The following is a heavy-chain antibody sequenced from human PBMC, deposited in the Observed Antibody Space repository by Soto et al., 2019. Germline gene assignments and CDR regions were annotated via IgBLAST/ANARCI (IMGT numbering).Heavy chain of an antibody. J-gene: IGHJ6*02. CDR1: GCTFSSYA. CDR3: ARGEGDGSGSYYYYYGMDV. D-gene: IGHD3-10*01. CDR2: IIPIFGTA. V-gene: IGHV1-69*01. Sequence: QVQLVQSGAEVKKPGSSVKVSCKASGCTFSSYAISWVRQAPGQGLEWMGGIIPIFGTANYAQKFQVSVTITADEATSTAYMDLSSLRSEDTAVYYCARGEGDGSGSYYYYYGMDVWGQGTTVTVSS.